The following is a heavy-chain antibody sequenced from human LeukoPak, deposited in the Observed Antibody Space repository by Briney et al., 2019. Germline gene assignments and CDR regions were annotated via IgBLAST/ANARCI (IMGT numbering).Heavy chain of an antibody. CDR2: IYPRDGST. Sequence: ASVKVSCKASGYTFTSNYIHWVRQAPGQGLEWMGMIYPRDGSTSFAQKFQGRVTVTRDTSTSTVHMELSGLRSEDTAVYYCARDQEGFDYWGQGTLVTVSS. J-gene: IGHJ4*02. V-gene: IGHV1-46*01. CDR1: GYTFTSNY. CDR3: ARDQEGFDY.